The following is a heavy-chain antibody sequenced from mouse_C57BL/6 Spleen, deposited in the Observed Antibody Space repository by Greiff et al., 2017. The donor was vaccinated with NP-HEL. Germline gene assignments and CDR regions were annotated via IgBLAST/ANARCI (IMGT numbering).Heavy chain of an antibody. CDR2: ISSGGDYI. V-gene: IGHV5-9-1*02. J-gene: IGHJ2*01. CDR3: TRVGNYDYLDY. D-gene: IGHD2-4*01. Sequence: EVKVVESGKGLVKPGGSLKLSCAASGFTFSSYAMSWVRQTPEKRLEWVAYISSGGDYIYYADTVKGRFTISRDNARNTLYLQMSSLKSEDTAMYYCTRVGNYDYLDYWGQGTTLTVSS. CDR1: GFTFSSYA.